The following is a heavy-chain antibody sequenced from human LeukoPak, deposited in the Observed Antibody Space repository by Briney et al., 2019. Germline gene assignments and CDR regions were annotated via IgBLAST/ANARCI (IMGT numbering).Heavy chain of an antibody. J-gene: IGHJ4*02. CDR3: AKDFSAGAC. V-gene: IGHV3-23*01. D-gene: IGHD6-25*01. Sequence: GGSLRLSCAASGFTFSNYAMNWVRQAPGRGLERVSAISGSGGSTYYADSVKGRFTIFRDNSKNTLYLQMNSLRAEDTALYYCAKDFSAGACWGQGTLVTVSS. CDR2: ISGSGGST. CDR1: GFTFSNYA.